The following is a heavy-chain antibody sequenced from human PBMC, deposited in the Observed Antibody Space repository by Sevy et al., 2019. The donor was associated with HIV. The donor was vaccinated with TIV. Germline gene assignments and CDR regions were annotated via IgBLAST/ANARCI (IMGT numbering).Heavy chain of an antibody. D-gene: IGHD5-18*01. J-gene: IGHJ4*02. CDR3: IRDGRGYSRPFDY. V-gene: IGHV3-49*04. CDR2: IRSKFYGGTA. Sequence: GGSLRLSCTASGFTFSDYAMTWVRQAPGKGLEWVSFIRSKFYGGTAEYAASVKGRFSISRNDSKKMAYLQMNSLKTDDTGVYYCIRDGRGYSRPFDYWGQGTLVTVSS. CDR1: GFTFSDYA.